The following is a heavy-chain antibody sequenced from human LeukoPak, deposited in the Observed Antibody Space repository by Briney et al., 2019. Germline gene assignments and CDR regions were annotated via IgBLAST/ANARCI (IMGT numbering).Heavy chain of an antibody. D-gene: IGHD2-15*01. J-gene: IGHJ4*02. Sequence: GESLKISCEGSGYTFSNNWIGWVRQMPGKGLEWMGIIYPDDSDTRYSPSFQGHVTISAEKSISTAYLQWSSLKASDTAMYYCARYYCSGGTCHGIFDYWGQGILVTVSS. CDR2: IYPDDSDT. V-gene: IGHV5-51*01. CDR3: ARYYCSGGTCHGIFDY. CDR1: GYTFSNNW.